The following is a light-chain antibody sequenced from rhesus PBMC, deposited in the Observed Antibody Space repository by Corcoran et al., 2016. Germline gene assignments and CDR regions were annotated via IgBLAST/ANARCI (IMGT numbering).Light chain of an antibody. Sequence: DIQMTQSPSSLSASVGDTVTITCRASQGISSWFAWYQQKPGKAPKLLIYKASSLKSGVPSRFSGSGAGTDFTLTISSLQSEDFATYYCQQYSSRPLTFGGGTKVELK. J-gene: IGKJ4*01. CDR1: QGISSW. CDR2: KAS. CDR3: QQYSSRPLT. V-gene: IGKV1-22*01.